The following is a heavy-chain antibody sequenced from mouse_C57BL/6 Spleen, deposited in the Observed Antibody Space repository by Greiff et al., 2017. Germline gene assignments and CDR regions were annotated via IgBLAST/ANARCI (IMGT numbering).Heavy chain of an antibody. CDR3: ARSGRYYGSSSYAMDY. V-gene: IGHV1-66*01. CDR2: IYPGSGNT. J-gene: IGHJ4*01. D-gene: IGHD1-1*01. CDR1: GYSFTSYY. Sequence: QVQLKQSGPELVKPGASVKISCKASGYSFTSYYIHWVKQRPGQGLEWIGWIYPGSGNTKYNEKFKGKATLTADTSSSTAYMQLSSLPSEDSAVYYCARSGRYYGSSSYAMDYWGQGTSVTVSS.